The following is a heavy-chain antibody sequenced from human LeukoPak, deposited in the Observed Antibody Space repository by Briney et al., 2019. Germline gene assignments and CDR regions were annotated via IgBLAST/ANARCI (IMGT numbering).Heavy chain of an antibody. V-gene: IGHV4-61*01. CDR1: GGSVSSGSYY. Sequence: SETLSLTCTVSGGSVSSGSYYWSWIRQPPGKGLEWIGYIYYSGSTNYNPSLKSRVTISVDTSKNQFSLKLSSVTAADTAVYYCARVIGDRGGHYFDYWGQGTLVTVSS. CDR2: IYYSGST. J-gene: IGHJ4*02. D-gene: IGHD2-15*01. CDR3: ARVIGDRGGHYFDY.